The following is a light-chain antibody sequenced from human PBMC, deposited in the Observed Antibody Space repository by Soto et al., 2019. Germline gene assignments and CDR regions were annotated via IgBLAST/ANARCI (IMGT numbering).Light chain of an antibody. CDR3: SSSTSSSTYI. CDR2: EVR. J-gene: IGLJ1*01. Sequence: QSALTQPASVSASPGQSITISCTGTSSDIGAYNYVSWYQQHPGKAPKLIIYEVRNRPSGVSNRFSGSKSGNTASLTISGLQTEDEADYYCSSSTSSSTYIFGTATKVTVL. CDR1: SSDIGAYNY. V-gene: IGLV2-14*01.